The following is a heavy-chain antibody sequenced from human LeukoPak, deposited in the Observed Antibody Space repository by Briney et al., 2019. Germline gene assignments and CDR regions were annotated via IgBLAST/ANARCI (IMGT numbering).Heavy chain of an antibody. J-gene: IGHJ6*03. D-gene: IGHD3-9*01. CDR1: GYTFTGYY. Sequence: ASVKVSCKASGYTFTGYYMHWVRQAPGQGLEWMGIINPSGGSTSYAQKFQGRVTMTRDTSTSTVYMELSSLRSEDTAVYYCARDARRYDILTGYLTYYYYMDVWGKGPRSPSP. V-gene: IGHV1-46*01. CDR3: ARDARRYDILTGYLTYYYYMDV. CDR2: INPSGGST.